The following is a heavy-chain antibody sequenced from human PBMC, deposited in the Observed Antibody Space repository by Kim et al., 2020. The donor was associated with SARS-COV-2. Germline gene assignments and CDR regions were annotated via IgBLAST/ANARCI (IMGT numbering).Heavy chain of an antibody. CDR2: INPNSGGT. Sequence: ASVKVSCKASGYTFTGYYMHWVRQAPGQGLEWMGWINPNSGGTNYAQKFQGWVTMTRDTSISTAYMELSRLRSDDTAVYYCARGGPVSDKRYCSSTSCYDDPKYNWFDPWGQGTLVTVSS. D-gene: IGHD2-2*01. CDR3: ARGGPVSDKRYCSSTSCYDDPKYNWFDP. V-gene: IGHV1-2*04. CDR1: GYTFTGYY. J-gene: IGHJ5*02.